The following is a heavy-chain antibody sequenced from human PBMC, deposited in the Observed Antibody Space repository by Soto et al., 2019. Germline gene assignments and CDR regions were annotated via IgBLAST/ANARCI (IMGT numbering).Heavy chain of an antibody. V-gene: IGHV3-23*01. Sequence: EVQLLESGGGLIQPGGSLRLSCAASGFMFSSYAMSWVRQAPGKGLEWVSSISASGGTANLADSVEGRCTISRDNSKSALYLQMNSLRAEDTAVYYCAKLTYPSDSTGYYYERVSGWIDSWGQGTLGTVSS. J-gene: IGHJ5*01. CDR2: ISASGGTA. CDR1: GFMFSSYA. D-gene: IGHD3-22*01. CDR3: AKLTYPSDSTGYYYERVSGWIDS.